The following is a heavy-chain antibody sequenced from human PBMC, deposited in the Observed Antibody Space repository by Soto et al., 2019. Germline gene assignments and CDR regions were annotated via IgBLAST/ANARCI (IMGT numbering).Heavy chain of an antibody. J-gene: IGHJ5*02. D-gene: IGHD3-16*01. Sequence: ETLSLSCAASGFTFSSYAMSWVRQAPGKGLEWVSAISGSGGSTYYADSVKGRFTISRDNSKNTLYLQMNSLRAEDTAVYYCAKERAPQGDWFDPWGQGTLVTVSS. CDR2: ISGSGGST. CDR3: AKERAPQGDWFDP. CDR1: GFTFSSYA. V-gene: IGHV3-23*01.